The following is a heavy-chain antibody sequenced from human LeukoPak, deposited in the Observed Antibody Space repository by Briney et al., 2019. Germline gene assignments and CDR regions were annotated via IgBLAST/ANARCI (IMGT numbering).Heavy chain of an antibody. D-gene: IGHD3-16*01. J-gene: IGHJ3*02. CDR1: GFIFSNYG. V-gene: IGHV3-30*03. CDR2: ISYDGSIK. CDR3: AREELISDGHAFDI. Sequence: GGSLRPSCAASGFIFSNYGIHWVRQAPGRGLEWVSLISYDGSIKYYADFVKGRFIISRDNSKTTLSLQMSSLRPEDTAVYYCAREELISDGHAFDIWGQGTMVTVSS.